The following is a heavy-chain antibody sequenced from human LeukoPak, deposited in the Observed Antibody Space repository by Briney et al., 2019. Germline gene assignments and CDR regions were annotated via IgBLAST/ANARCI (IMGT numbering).Heavy chain of an antibody. D-gene: IGHD6-6*01. Sequence: GGSLRLSCAASGFTFSSYAMGWVRQAPGKGLEWVSAISGSGRTTYYEDSVKGRFTISRDNSKNTVYLQMNSLRAEDTAVYYCARVDPDSSSTLEVFDYWGQGTLVTVSS. CDR1: GFTFSSYA. J-gene: IGHJ4*02. CDR3: ARVDPDSSSTLEVFDY. CDR2: ISGSGRTT. V-gene: IGHV3-23*01.